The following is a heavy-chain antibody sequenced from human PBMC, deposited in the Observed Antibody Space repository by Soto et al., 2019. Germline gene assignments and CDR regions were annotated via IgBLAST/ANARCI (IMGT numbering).Heavy chain of an antibody. V-gene: IGHV1-69*06. J-gene: IGHJ4*02. CDR1: GGTFSSYA. CDR2: IIPIFGTA. Sequence: RASVKVSCKASGGTFSSYAISWVRQAPGQGLEWMGGIIPIFGTANYAQKFQGRVTMTANTSISTAYMELSSLRSEDTAVYYCARRYGGNFDYWGQGTLVTVSS. D-gene: IGHD3-16*01. CDR3: ARRYGGNFDY.